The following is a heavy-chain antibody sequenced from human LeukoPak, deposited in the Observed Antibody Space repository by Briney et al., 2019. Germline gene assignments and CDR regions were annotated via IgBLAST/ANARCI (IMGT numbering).Heavy chain of an antibody. CDR3: TRSGFGGGVHFDY. Sequence: ASVKVSCKASGYTFTNYDINWERQAAGQGLEWMGWMNPNSGDTGYVEKFQGRVTMTRDTSMNTAYMELSSLRSEDTAVYYCTRSGFGGGVHFDYWGQGTPVTVSS. J-gene: IGHJ4*02. V-gene: IGHV1-8*01. CDR2: MNPNSGDT. CDR1: GYTFTNYD. D-gene: IGHD3-16*01.